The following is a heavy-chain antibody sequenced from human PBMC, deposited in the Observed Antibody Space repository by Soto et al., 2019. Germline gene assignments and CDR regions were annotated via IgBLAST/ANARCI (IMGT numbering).Heavy chain of an antibody. D-gene: IGHD2-15*01. Sequence: ESLKISCKGSGYSFNSYWPRWVRQMARKGLAGMGRIDPSDCYNNYSPSFQGHVTISADKAIITAFPQSSSLKAPDTAMHYCARHFAYCSGGSCSLYYNYYGMEVCGQGTTVTVSS. V-gene: IGHV5-10-1*01. CDR3: ARHFAYCSGGSCSLYYNYYGMEV. J-gene: IGHJ6*01. CDR2: IDPSDCYN. CDR1: GYSFNSYW.